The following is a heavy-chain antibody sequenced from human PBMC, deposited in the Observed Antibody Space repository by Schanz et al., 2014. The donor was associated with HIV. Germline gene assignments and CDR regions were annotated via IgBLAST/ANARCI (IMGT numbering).Heavy chain of an antibody. J-gene: IGHJ4*02. D-gene: IGHD6-19*01. CDR2: ISWSSGNI. CDR3: AKGVSVAGSSYYFDY. CDR1: GFTFGNYA. Sequence: EEQLVESGGGLVKPGESLRLACAASGFTFGNYAMHWVRQAPGKGLEWVSGISWSSGNIGYADSVKGRFTISRDNAKNSLYLQMSSLRREDTAFYYCAKGVSVAGSSYYFDYWGQGALVTVSS. V-gene: IGHV3-9*01.